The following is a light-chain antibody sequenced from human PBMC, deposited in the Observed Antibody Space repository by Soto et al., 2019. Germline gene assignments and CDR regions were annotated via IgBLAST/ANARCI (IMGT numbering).Light chain of an antibody. J-gene: IGKJ4*01. CDR3: QQHNSYSPLT. V-gene: IGKV1-5*01. CDR2: DAY. CDR1: QSISSW. Sequence: DIQMTQPPSTLSASVGDRVTITCRASQSISSWLAWYQQKPGKAPKLLIYDAYSLESGAPSRFSGSGSGTEFTLTISSLQPDDFATYYCQQHNSYSPLTCGGGTKVDI.